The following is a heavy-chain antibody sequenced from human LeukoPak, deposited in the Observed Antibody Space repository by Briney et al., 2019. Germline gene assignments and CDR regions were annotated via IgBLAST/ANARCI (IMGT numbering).Heavy chain of an antibody. D-gene: IGHD3-3*02. CDR1: GFTFSSCN. CDR3: ASVLAALTDY. J-gene: IGHJ4*02. CDR2: ISSSSSYI. V-gene: IGHV3-21*01. Sequence: GGSLRLSYAASGFTFSSCNMNWVRQAPGKGLEWVSSISSSSSYIYYADSVKGRFTISRDNAKNSLYLQMNSLRAEDTAVYYCASVLAALTDYWGQGTLVTVSS.